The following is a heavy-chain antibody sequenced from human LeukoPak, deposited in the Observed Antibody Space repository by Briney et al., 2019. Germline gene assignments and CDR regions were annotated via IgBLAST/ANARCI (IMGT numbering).Heavy chain of an antibody. D-gene: IGHD3-10*01. CDR1: GFTFGDYA. CDR2: IRSKAYGGTT. J-gene: IGHJ5*02. Sequence: GGSLRLSCTASGFTFGDYAMSWFRQAPGKGLEWVGFIRSKAYGGTTEYAASVKGRFTISRDDSKSIAYLQMNSLRAEDTAVYYCAKDHSRGVLWFDPWGQGTLVTVSS. CDR3: AKDHSRGVLWFDP. V-gene: IGHV3-49*03.